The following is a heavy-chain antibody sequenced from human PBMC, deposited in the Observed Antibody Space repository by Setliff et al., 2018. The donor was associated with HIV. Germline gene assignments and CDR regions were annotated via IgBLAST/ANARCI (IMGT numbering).Heavy chain of an antibody. CDR1: GGTLSNYA. D-gene: IGHD6-19*01. V-gene: IGHV1-69*13. Sequence: SVKVSCKASGGTLSNYAISWVRQAPGQGLEWMGGIIPIFGTAKYAQKFQGRLTITADESTSTAYMELSSLRSEDTAVYFCARDGLLVAGIRFDYWGQGTLVTVSS. J-gene: IGHJ4*01. CDR2: IIPIFGTA. CDR3: ARDGLLVAGIRFDY.